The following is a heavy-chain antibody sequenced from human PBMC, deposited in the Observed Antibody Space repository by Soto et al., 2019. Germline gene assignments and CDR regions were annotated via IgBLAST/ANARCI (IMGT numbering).Heavy chain of an antibody. Sequence: ASVKVSCKASGYTFTAYYMHWVRQAPGQGLEWMGWISPNSGGTNYAQKFQGRITMTRDTSISTAYMELSRLRSDDTAVYYCARAIDYDSSGYYHIWGKGTLVTVS. CDR2: ISPNSGGT. CDR1: GYTFTAYY. CDR3: ARAIDYDSSGYYHI. D-gene: IGHD3-22*01. J-gene: IGHJ4*02. V-gene: IGHV1-2*02.